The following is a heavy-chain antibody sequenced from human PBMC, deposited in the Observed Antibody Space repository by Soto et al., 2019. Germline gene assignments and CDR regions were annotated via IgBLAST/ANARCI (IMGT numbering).Heavy chain of an antibody. CDR1: GYNFAGYW. V-gene: IGHV5-51*01. J-gene: IGHJ4*02. CDR3: ARGGVSTRTFDY. Sequence: GESLKISCKGSGYNFAGYWIAWVRQMPGKGLELMGIIYPSDSDTRYRPSFQGQVTISADKSISSGYLQWRNLRASDTAMYYCARGGVSTRTFDYWGQGTPVTVSS. D-gene: IGHD3-3*01. CDR2: IYPSDSDT.